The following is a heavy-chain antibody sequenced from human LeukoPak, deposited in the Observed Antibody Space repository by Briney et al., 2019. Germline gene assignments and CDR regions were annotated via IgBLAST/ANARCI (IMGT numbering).Heavy chain of an antibody. CDR3: ARVPSRRNSRPRGNYYYMDV. CDR1: GYTFTSYY. J-gene: IGHJ6*03. Sequence: ASVKVSCKASGYTFTSYYMHWVRQAPGQGLEWMGIINPSGGSTSYAQKFQGRVTMTRNTSISTAYMELSSLRSEDTAVYYCARVPSRRNSRPRGNYYYMDVWGKGTTVTVSS. CDR2: INPSGGST. D-gene: IGHD1-26*01. V-gene: IGHV1-46*01.